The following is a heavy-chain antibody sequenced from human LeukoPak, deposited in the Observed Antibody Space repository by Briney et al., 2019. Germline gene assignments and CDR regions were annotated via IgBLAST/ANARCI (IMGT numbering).Heavy chain of an antibody. V-gene: IGHV4-59*12. J-gene: IGHJ4*02. CDR1: GGSMSSYY. CDR2: IYYSGYT. CDR3: ARDQAYCGGDCYFDF. D-gene: IGHD2-21*02. Sequence: ASETLSLTCTVAGGSMSSYYWSWIRQPPGKGLEWIGYIYYSGYTNYNPSLKSRVTISVDTSKNQSSLKLSSVTAADTAVYYCARDQAYCGGDCYFDFWGQGTLVTVSS.